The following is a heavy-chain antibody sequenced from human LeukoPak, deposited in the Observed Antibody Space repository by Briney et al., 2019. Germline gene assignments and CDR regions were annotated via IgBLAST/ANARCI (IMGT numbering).Heavy chain of an antibody. CDR3: ARDYYANAFDI. V-gene: IGHV4-59*01. CDR2: IHYSGNT. CDR1: GGSISRYY. Sequence: SETLSLTCTASGGSISRYYRTWIRQSPGKGLEWIGHIHYSGNTNYNPSLKSRVTISVDTSKNQFSLKLSSVTAADTAVYYCARDYYANAFDIWGQGTMVTVSS. D-gene: IGHD3-22*01. J-gene: IGHJ3*02.